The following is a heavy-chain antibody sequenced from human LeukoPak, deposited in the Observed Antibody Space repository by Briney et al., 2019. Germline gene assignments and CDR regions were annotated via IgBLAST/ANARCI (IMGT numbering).Heavy chain of an antibody. CDR2: ISAYNGNT. D-gene: IGHD3-3*01. V-gene: IGHV1-18*01. CDR3: ARDEENYDFWSGCVYYFDY. CDR1: GGTFSSYT. Sequence: ASVKVSCKASGGTFSSYTISWVRQAPGQGLEWMGWISAYNGNTNYAQKLQGRVTMTTDTSTSTAYMELRSLRSDDTAVYYCARDEENYDFWSGCVYYFDYWGQGTLVTVSS. J-gene: IGHJ4*02.